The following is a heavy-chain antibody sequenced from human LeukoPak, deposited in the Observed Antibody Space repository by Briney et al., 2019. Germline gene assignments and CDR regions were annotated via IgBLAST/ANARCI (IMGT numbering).Heavy chain of an antibody. CDR1: GYTFTGYD. CDR2: MNPNSGNT. D-gene: IGHD2-2*01. V-gene: IGHV1-8*01. CDR3: ARGLRGVYQPPYYYYGMDV. Sequence: ASVKVSCKASGYTFTGYDINWVRQVTGQGLEWMGWMNPNSGNTGYAQKFQGRVTMTRNTSISTAYMELSSLRSEDTAVYYCARGLRGVYQPPYYYYGMDVWGQGTTVTVSS. J-gene: IGHJ6*02.